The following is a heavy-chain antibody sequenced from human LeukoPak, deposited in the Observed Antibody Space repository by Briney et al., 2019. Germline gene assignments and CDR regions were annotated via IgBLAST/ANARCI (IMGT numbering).Heavy chain of an antibody. CDR2: IIPIFGTA. Sequence: GASVKVSCKASGGTFSSYAISWVRQAPGQGLEWMGGIIPIFGTANYAQKFQGRVTITADKSTSTAYMELSSLRSEDTAVYYCARVAHNYDLLTGYYPYLDYFDFWGQGTLVTVSS. V-gene: IGHV1-69*06. CDR3: ARVAHNYDLLTGYYPYLDYFDF. J-gene: IGHJ4*02. D-gene: IGHD3-9*01. CDR1: GGTFSSYA.